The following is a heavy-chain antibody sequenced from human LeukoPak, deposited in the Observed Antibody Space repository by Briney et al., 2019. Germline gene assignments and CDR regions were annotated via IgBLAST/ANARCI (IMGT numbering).Heavy chain of an antibody. J-gene: IGHJ4*02. V-gene: IGHV4-59*01. D-gene: IGHD2-15*01. CDR1: GGSISSYY. CDR3: ARGEVPDGGSCYYGY. Sequence: SETLSLTCTVSGGSISSYYWSWIRQPPGKGLEWIGYIYYSGSTNYNPSLKSRVTISVDTSKNQFSLKLSSVTAADTAVYYCARGEVPDGGSCYYGYWGQGTLVTVSS. CDR2: IYYSGST.